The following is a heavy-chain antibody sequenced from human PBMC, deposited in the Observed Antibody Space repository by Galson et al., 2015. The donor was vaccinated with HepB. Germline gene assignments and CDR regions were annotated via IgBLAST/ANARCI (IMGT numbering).Heavy chain of an antibody. CDR2: ISYDGSNK. V-gene: IGHV3-30*04. CDR1: GFTFSSYA. D-gene: IGHD6-13*01. Sequence: SLRLSCAASGFTFSSYAMHWVRQAPGKGLEWVAVISYDGSNKYYADSVKGRFTISRDNSKNTLYLQMNSLRAEDTAVYYCARSIAAAGTSFDYWGQGTLVTVSS. J-gene: IGHJ4*02. CDR3: ARSIAAAGTSFDY.